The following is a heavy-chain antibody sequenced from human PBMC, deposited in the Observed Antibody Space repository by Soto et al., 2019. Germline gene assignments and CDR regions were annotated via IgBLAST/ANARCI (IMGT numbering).Heavy chain of an antibody. D-gene: IGHD3-10*01. CDR2: IYYSGTT. Sequence: SETLSLTCAVSGYSLSSSNWWGWIRQPPGKGLEWIGYIYYSGTTYYNPSLKSRVTMSVDTSKNQFSLKLTSVTAVDTAVYYCARGPYGTGGDYYYGMDVWAQGTTVTVS. J-gene: IGHJ6*02. CDR1: GYSLSSSNW. CDR3: ARGPYGTGGDYYYGMDV. V-gene: IGHV4-28*03.